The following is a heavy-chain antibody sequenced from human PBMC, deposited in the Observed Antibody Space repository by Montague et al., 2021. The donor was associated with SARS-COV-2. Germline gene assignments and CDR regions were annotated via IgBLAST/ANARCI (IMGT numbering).Heavy chain of an antibody. CDR1: GGSFSGYY. D-gene: IGHD3-22*01. V-gene: IGHV4-34*01. J-gene: IGHJ5*02. Sequence: LRLSCAVYGGSFSGYYWSWIRQPPGKGLEWIGEINHSGSTNYNPSLKSRVTISVDTSKNRFSLKLSSVAAADTAVYYCARGPRITMIVVVITDIWFDPWGQGTLVTASS. CDR2: INHSGST. CDR3: ARGPRITMIVVVITDIWFDP.